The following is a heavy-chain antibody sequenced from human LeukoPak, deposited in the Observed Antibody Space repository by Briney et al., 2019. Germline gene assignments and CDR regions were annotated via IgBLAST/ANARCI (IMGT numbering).Heavy chain of an antibody. Sequence: PGGSLRLSCVASDFTFSNFGMHWVRQAPGKGLEWLSFIRYDGSNNYHADSVEGRFSISRDNSKNTLHLQMNTLRPDDTAVYYCARTAVAGTLRWFDLWGQGTLVIVSS. CDR2: IRYDGSNN. J-gene: IGHJ5*02. CDR3: ARTAVAGTLRWFDL. CDR1: DFTFSNFG. D-gene: IGHD6-19*01. V-gene: IGHV3-30*02.